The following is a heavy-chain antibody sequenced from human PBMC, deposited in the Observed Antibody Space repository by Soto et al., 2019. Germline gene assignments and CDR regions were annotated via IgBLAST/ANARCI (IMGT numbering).Heavy chain of an antibody. CDR2: INHSGST. V-gene: IGHV4-34*01. D-gene: IGHD3-10*01. J-gene: IGHJ5*02. CDR3: ARGSELLLWFGELLFWFDP. Sequence: TSETLSLTCAVYGGSFSGYYWSWIRQPPGKGLEWIGEINHSGSTNYNPSLKSRVTISVDTSKNQFSLKLSSVTAADTAVYYCARGSELLLWFGELLFWFDPWGQGTLVTVSS. CDR1: GGSFSGYY.